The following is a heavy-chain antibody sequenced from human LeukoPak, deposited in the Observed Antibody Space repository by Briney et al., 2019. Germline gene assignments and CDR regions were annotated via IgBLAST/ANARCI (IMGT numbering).Heavy chain of an antibody. CDR3: VKSSGDYFDSSGILYAFDI. Sequence: GGSLRLSCSASGFTFSTYAMHWVRQAPGKGLEYVSVVRSNGGVTYYADSVKGRFTISRDNSKNTMYLQMSSLRAEDTALYYCVKSSGDYFDSSGILYAFDIWGQGTMVTVSS. V-gene: IGHV3-64D*09. D-gene: IGHD3-22*01. CDR2: VRSNGGVT. J-gene: IGHJ3*02. CDR1: GFTFSTYA.